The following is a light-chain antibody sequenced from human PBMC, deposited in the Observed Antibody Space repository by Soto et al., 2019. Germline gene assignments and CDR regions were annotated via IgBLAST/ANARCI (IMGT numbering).Light chain of an antibody. J-gene: IGKJ4*01. CDR2: GAS. CDR1: QSVRIN. Sequence: EIVMTHSPATLSVSPVERATLSCRASQSVRINLAWYQQKPGQAPRLLIYGASSRATGIPARFSGSGSGTDFTLTISSLQSEAFAVYYCQQYNNWPPELTFGGGTKVEIK. CDR3: QQYNNWPPELT. V-gene: IGKV3-15*01.